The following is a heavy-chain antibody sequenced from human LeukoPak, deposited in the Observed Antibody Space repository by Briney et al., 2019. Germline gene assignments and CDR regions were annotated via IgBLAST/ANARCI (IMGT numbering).Heavy chain of an antibody. D-gene: IGHD3-22*01. V-gene: IGHV3-21*01. CDR3: AREGVTDYYDSSGYSDY. CDR2: ISSSSSYI. Sequence: GGSLRLSCAASGFTFSSYSMNWVRQAPGKGLEWVSSISSSSSYIYYADSVKGRFTISRDNAKNSLYLRMNSLRAEDTAVYYCAREGVTDYYDSSGYSDYWGQGTLVTVSS. CDR1: GFTFSSYS. J-gene: IGHJ4*02.